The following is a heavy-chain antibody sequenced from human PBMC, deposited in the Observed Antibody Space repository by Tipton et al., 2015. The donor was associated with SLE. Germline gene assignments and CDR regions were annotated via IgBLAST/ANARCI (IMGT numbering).Heavy chain of an antibody. CDR1: GASITSYY. CDR2: IYYTGST. V-gene: IGHV4-59*12. J-gene: IGHJ3*01. CDR3: ARIIAGHGDAFDV. Sequence: TLSLTCTVSGASITSYYWGWIRQPPGKGLEWIGYIYYTGSTNYNPSLKSRVTMSVDPSKNQFSLTLMSVTAADTAVYFCARIIAGHGDAFDVWGQGTMVTVSS.